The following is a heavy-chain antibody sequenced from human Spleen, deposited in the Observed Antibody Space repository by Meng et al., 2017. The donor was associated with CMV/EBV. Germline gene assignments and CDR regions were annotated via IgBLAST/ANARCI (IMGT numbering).Heavy chain of an antibody. CDR1: GGTFSSYA. CDR3: ASATVTTYDAFDI. CDR2: IIPMFGTP. J-gene: IGHJ3*02. Sequence: SVNFSYTASGGTFSSYAISWVRQAPGQGLEWLGGIIPMFGTPNDAQKFQGRVTISTDESTSTVYMELSSLRSEDTAVYYCASATVTTYDAFDIWGQGTMVTVSS. D-gene: IGHD4-11*01. V-gene: IGHV1-69*05.